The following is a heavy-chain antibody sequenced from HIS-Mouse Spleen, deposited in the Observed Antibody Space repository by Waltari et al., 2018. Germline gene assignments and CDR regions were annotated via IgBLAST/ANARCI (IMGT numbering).Heavy chain of an antibody. CDR3: AREIPYSSSWYDWYFDL. CDR2: IYYSGST. V-gene: IGHV4-39*07. D-gene: IGHD6-13*01. J-gene: IGHJ2*01. CDR1: GGSFSSSSSY. Sequence: QLQLQESGPGLVTPSETLSPTCHVPGGSFSSSSSYWGWLRKPPGKGLEWIGSIYYSGSTYYNPSLKSRVTISVDTSKNQFSLKLSSVTAADTVVYYCAREIPYSSSWYDWYFDLWGRGTLVTVSS.